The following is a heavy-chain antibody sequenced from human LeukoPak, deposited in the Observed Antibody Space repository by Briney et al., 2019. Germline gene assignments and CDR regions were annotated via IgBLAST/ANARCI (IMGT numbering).Heavy chain of an antibody. J-gene: IGHJ4*02. V-gene: IGHV3-33*01. CDR1: GFTLTTYG. D-gene: IGHD2-8*02. CDR3: ARVDAATWYYFDS. Sequence: GGSLRLSCAASGFTLTTYGTHWLRQAPGKGLEWVAVIWYDGSKKFYGDSVKGRFTISRDNAKNALYLEMNSLRAEDTAVYYCARVDAATWYYFDSWGQGTLVTVSS. CDR2: IWYDGSKK.